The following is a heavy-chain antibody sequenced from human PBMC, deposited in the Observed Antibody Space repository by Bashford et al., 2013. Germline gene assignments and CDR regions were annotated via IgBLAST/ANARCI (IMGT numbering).Heavy chain of an antibody. CDR2: INHGGII. CDR3: VRRDEHWSARSNDAFDI. J-gene: IGHJ3*02. CDR1: GGSFRGYF. V-gene: IGHV4-34*01. Sequence: SETLSLTCAVYGGSFRGYFWGWIRQPPGKGLEWLGEINHGGIINHSPTLKSRVTVSVDTSKNQFSLRMTSVTVADTAIYYCVRRDEHWSARSNDAFDIWSPGTLVTVSS. D-gene: IGHD2-8*02.